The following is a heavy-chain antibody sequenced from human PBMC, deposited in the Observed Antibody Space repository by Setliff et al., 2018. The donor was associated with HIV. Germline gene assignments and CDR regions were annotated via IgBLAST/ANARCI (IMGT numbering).Heavy chain of an antibody. Sequence: SETLSLTCTVSGGSITRSSYYWAWIRQPPGKGLEWIGNIFYSGHTFYNPSLRSRVTISVDTSKNQFSLKLTSVTAADTAVYYCARDPKHSSSGDLEYWGQGTLVTVSS. CDR1: GGSITRSSYY. CDR3: ARDPKHSSSGDLEY. V-gene: IGHV4-39*07. J-gene: IGHJ4*02. D-gene: IGHD3-22*01. CDR2: IFYSGHT.